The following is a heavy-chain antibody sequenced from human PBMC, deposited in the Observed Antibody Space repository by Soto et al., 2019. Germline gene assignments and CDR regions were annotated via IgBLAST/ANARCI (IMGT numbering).Heavy chain of an antibody. V-gene: IGHV3-53*02. CDR1: GFTVSSNY. CDR3: ARDYSRAVAGRHWGAFDI. J-gene: IGHJ3*02. Sequence: EVQLVETGGGLIQPGGSLRLSCAASGFTVSSNYMSWVRQAPGKGLEWVSVIYSGGSTYYADSVKGRFTISRANSKNTLYLHMNSLRAEDTAVYYCARDYSRAVAGRHWGAFDIWGQGTMVTVSS. D-gene: IGHD6-19*01. CDR2: IYSGGST.